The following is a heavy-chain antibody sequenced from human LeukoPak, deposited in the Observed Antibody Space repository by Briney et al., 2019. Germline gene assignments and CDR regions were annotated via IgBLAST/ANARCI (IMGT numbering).Heavy chain of an antibody. J-gene: IGHJ4*02. D-gene: IGHD2-15*01. CDR3: ALRRDTGYCSGGSCYSFDY. V-gene: IGHV3-30*02. CDR1: GFTFSSYG. CDR2: IRYDGSNK. Sequence: PGGSLRLSCAASGFTFSSYGMHWVRQAPGKGLEWVAFIRYDGSNKYYADSVKGRFTISRDSSKNTLYLQMNSLRAEDTAVYYCALRRDTGYCSGGSCYSFDYWGQGALVTVSS.